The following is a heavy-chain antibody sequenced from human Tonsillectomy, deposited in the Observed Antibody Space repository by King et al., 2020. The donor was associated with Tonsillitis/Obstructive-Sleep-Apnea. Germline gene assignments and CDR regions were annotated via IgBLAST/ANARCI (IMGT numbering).Heavy chain of an antibody. J-gene: IGHJ4*02. D-gene: IGHD3-16*02. CDR2: IRSKANSYAT. V-gene: IGHV3-73*01. CDR3: TRPYYDYVWGSYRYITDY. Sequence: VQLVESGGGLVQPGGSLKLSCAASGFTFSGSAMHWVRQASGKGLEWVGRIRSKANSYATPYAASVKGRFTISRVDSKNTAYLQMNSLKTEDTAVYYCTRPYYDYVWGSYRYITDYWGQGTLVTVSS. CDR1: GFTFSGSA.